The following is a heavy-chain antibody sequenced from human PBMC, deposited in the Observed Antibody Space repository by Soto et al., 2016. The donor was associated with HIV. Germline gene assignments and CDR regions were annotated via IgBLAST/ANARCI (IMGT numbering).Heavy chain of an antibody. V-gene: IGHV3-48*01. D-gene: IGHD5-12*01. J-gene: IGHJ4*02. CDR2: ISSSSSTI. Sequence: EVQLVESGGGLVQPGGSLRLSCAASGFTFSSYSMNWVRQAPGKGLEWVSYISSSSSTIYYADSVKGRFTISRDNAKNSLYLQMNSLRAEDTAVYYCAREPVATSKWGQGTLVTVSS. CDR1: GFTFSSYS. CDR3: AREPVATSK.